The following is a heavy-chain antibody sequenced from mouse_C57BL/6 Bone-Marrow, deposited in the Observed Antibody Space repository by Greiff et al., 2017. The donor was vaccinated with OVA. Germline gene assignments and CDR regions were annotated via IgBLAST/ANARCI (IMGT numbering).Heavy chain of an antibody. CDR3: TTELGWFAY. Sequence: VQLQQSGAELVRPGASVKLSCTASGFNIKDDYMHWVKQRPEQGLEWSGWIDPENGDTEYASKFQGKATITADTSSNTAYLQLSSLTSEDTAVYYCTTELGWFAYWGQGTLVTVSA. D-gene: IGHD4-1*01. J-gene: IGHJ3*01. CDR1: GFNIKDDY. V-gene: IGHV14-4*01. CDR2: IDPENGDT.